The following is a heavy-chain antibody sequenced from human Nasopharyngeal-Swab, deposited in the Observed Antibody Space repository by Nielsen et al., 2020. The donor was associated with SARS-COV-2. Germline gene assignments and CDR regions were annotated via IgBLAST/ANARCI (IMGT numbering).Heavy chain of an antibody. CDR3: AKDYYDSSGYYQHWYFDL. CDR2: ISGSGGST. Sequence: GESLKISCAASGFTFSSYAMSWVRQAPGKGLEWVSAISGSGGSTYYADSVKGRFTISRDNSKNTLYLQMNSPRAEDTAVYYCAKDYYDSSGYYQHWYFDLWGRGTLVTVSS. J-gene: IGHJ2*01. CDR1: GFTFSSYA. V-gene: IGHV3-23*01. D-gene: IGHD3-22*01.